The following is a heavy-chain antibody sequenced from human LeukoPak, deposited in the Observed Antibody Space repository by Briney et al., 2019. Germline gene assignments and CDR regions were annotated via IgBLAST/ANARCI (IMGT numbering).Heavy chain of an antibody. Sequence: ASVKVSCKTSGYTFSNYGITWVRQAPGQGLEWMGWISVYSGDTKYAQNFQGRLTMTTDKSTSTAYMELRSLRFDDTAVYYCARVVNVDWFDPWGQGTLVTVSS. CDR3: ARVVNVDWFDP. CDR1: GYTFSNYG. V-gene: IGHV1-18*01. J-gene: IGHJ5*02. D-gene: IGHD2-21*01. CDR2: ISVYSGDT.